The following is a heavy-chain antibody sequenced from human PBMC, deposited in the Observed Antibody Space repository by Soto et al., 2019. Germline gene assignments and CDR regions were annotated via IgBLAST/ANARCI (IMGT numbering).Heavy chain of an antibody. Sequence: PSETLSLTCTVSGGSISSYYWSWIRQPPGKGLEWIGYSYYSGSTNYNLSLKSRVTISVDTSKNQFSLKLSSVTAADTAVYYCARTRRVVVVAATPHYYYYYMDVWGKGTTVTVSS. CDR3: ARTRRVVVVAATPHYYYYYMDV. CDR1: GGSISSYY. D-gene: IGHD2-15*01. CDR2: SYYSGST. J-gene: IGHJ6*03. V-gene: IGHV4-59*08.